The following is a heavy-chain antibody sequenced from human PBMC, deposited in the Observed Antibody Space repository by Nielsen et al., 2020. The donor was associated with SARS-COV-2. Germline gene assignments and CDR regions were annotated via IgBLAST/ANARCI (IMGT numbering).Heavy chain of an antibody. J-gene: IGHJ4*02. V-gene: IGHV1-69*04. Sequence: SVKVSCNASGGTSNTYAITWVRQAPGQGLEWMGRIIPILGVPRYAQKFQGRVTISADKSTSTAYMELSSLTSEDTAVYYCARGDMAREGDADYWGQGTLVTVSS. CDR1: GGTSNTYA. D-gene: IGHD5-24*01. CDR3: ARGDMAREGDADY. CDR2: IIPILGVP.